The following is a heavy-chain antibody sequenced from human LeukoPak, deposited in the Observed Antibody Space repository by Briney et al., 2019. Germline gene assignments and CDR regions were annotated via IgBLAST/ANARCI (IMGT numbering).Heavy chain of an antibody. CDR3: ARAPYAFDY. CDR1: GGSISSYY. J-gene: IGHJ4*02. V-gene: IGHV4-59*01. Sequence: KPSETLSLTCTVSGGSISSYYWSWIRQPPGKGLEWIGYIYYSGSINYNPSLKSRVTISVDTSKNQFSLKLSSVTAADTAVYYCARAPYAFDYWGQGTLVTVSS. CDR2: IYYSGSI. D-gene: IGHD3-16*01.